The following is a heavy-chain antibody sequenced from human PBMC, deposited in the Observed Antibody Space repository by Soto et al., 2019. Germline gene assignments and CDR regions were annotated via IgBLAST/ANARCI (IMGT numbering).Heavy chain of an antibody. CDR3: ARDSTAVAGPFDY. D-gene: IGHD6-19*01. V-gene: IGHV3-30-3*01. Sequence: GGSLRLSCAASGFTFSSYAMHWVRQAPGKGLEWVAVISYDGSNKYYADSVKGRFTISRDNSKNTLYLQMNSLRAEDTAVYYCARDSTAVAGPFDYWGQGTLVTVSS. J-gene: IGHJ4*02. CDR2: ISYDGSNK. CDR1: GFTFSSYA.